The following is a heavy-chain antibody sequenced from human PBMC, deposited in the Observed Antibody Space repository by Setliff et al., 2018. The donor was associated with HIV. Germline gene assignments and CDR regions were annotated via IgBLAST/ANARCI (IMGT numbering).Heavy chain of an antibody. CDR3: ARETGSGSFYVY. D-gene: IGHD3-10*01. CDR1: GFTFSDYY. Sequence: GGSLRLSCAASGFTFSDYYMSWIRQAPGKGLEWISYISSSGHMVKYADSVEGRFTISRDNAKNSLYLQINSLRAEDTAMYYCARETGSGSFYVYWGQGTQVTVSS. J-gene: IGHJ4*02. CDR2: ISSSGHMV. V-gene: IGHV3-11*04.